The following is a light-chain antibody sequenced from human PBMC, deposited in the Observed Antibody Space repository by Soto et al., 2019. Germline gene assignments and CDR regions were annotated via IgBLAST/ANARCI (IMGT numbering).Light chain of an antibody. CDR2: DVN. V-gene: IGLV2-14*03. CDR3: SSYTTSSTRV. CDR1: SSDVGGYNY. J-gene: IGLJ1*01. Sequence: QSVLTQPASVSGSPGQSITISCTGTSSDVGGYNYVSWYQHHPGKAPKLMIFDVNNRPSGVSNRFSGSKSGNTASLTISGLQAEDEADYYCSSYTTSSTRVFGPGTKLTVL.